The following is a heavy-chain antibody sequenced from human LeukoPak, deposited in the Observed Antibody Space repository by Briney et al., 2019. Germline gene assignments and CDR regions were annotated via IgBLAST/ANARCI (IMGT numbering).Heavy chain of an antibody. D-gene: IGHD2-2*01. CDR3: ARFVVVPAARMTHDYYYYGMDV. CDR1: GGSISSGDYY. Sequence: SSETLSLTCTVSGGSISSGDYYWSWIRQPPGKGLEWIVYIYYSGSTYYNPSLKSRVTISVDTSKNQFSLKLSSVTAADTAVYYCARFVVVPAARMTHDYYYYGMDVWGQGTTVTVSS. J-gene: IGHJ6*02. V-gene: IGHV4-30-4*01. CDR2: IYYSGST.